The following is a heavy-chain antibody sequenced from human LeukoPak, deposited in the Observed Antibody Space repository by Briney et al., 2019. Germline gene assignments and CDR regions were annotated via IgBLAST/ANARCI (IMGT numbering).Heavy chain of an antibody. J-gene: IGHJ4*02. CDR3: AKATNYYDSSGYYNFDY. CDR2: ISGSGGST. Sequence: PGGSLRLSCAASGFTFSCYAMSWVRQAPGKGLEWVSAISGSGGSTYYADSVKGRFTISRDNSKNTLYLQMNSLRAEDTAVYYCAKATNYYDSSGYYNFDYWGQGTLVTVSS. D-gene: IGHD3-22*01. CDR1: GFTFSCYA. V-gene: IGHV3-23*01.